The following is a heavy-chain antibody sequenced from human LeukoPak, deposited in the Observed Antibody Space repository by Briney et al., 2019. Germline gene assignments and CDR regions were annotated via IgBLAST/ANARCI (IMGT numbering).Heavy chain of an antibody. V-gene: IGHV4-59*08. CDR3: AIMHTGEYYFYY. D-gene: IGHD3-16*01. J-gene: IGHJ4*02. Sequence: MASETLSLTCTVSGGSISSYYWSWIRQPPGKGLEWIGYIYYSGSTNYNPSLKSRVTISVDTSTNQFSLNPTPVTAADTAMYYCAIMHTGEYYFYYWGQGTLVTVSS. CDR2: IYYSGST. CDR1: GGSISSYY.